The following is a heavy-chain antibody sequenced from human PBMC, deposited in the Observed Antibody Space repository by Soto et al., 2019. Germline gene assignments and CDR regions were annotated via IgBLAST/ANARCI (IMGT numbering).Heavy chain of an antibody. Sequence: SETLSLTCTVSGGSISSYYWSWIRQPPGKGLEWIGYIYYTGGTNYNPSLKSRVTISVDTSKNQFSLQLSSVTAADTAVYYCARDNGYSYGYTLDHWGQGTLVTVS. D-gene: IGHD5-18*01. V-gene: IGHV4-59*01. CDR2: IYYTGGT. CDR1: GGSISSYY. J-gene: IGHJ4*02. CDR3: ARDNGYSYGYTLDH.